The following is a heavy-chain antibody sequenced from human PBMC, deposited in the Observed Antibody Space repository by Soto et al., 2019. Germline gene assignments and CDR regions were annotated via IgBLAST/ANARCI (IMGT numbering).Heavy chain of an antibody. CDR2: IIPIFGTA. D-gene: IGHD2-15*01. Sequence: SVKVSCKASGGTFSSYAISWVRQAPGQGLEWMGGIIPIFGTANYAQKFQGRVTITADESTSTAYMELSSLRSEDTAVYYCAGEYCSGGSCYITAGWFDPWGQGTLVTVSS. V-gene: IGHV1-69*13. CDR3: AGEYCSGGSCYITAGWFDP. J-gene: IGHJ5*02. CDR1: GGTFSSYA.